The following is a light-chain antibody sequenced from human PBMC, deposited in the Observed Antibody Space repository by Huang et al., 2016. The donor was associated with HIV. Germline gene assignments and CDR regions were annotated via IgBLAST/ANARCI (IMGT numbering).Light chain of an antibody. CDR1: QGISTY. J-gene: IGKJ2*01. CDR2: GAS. Sequence: AIRITQSPSSLSASTGDRVTITCRASQGISTYLAWYQQKPGKAPKLLIYGASTLQSGVPSRFNGSGSGTDFTLTISCLQSEDFATYYCHQYYNYPQTFGQGTKLEIK. V-gene: IGKV1-8*01. CDR3: HQYYNYPQT.